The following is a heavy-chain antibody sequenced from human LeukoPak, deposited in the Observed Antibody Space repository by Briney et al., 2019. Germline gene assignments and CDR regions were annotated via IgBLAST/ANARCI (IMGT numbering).Heavy chain of an antibody. V-gene: IGHV3-21*01. CDR2: ISSSSSHI. J-gene: IGHJ4*02. Sequence: GGSLRLSCAASGFTFSSYSMNWVRQAPGKGLEWVSSISSSSSHIYYADSVKGRFTISRDNAKNSLYLQMNSLRAEDTAVYYCARAAGVFDYWGQGTLVTVSS. CDR3: ARAAGVFDY. CDR1: GFTFSSYS.